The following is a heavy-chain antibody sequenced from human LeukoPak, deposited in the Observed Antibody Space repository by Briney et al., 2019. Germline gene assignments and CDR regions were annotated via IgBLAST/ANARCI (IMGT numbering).Heavy chain of an antibody. CDR1: GFTFSTYA. D-gene: IGHD3-22*01. V-gene: IGHV3-30-3*01. CDR3: ARGMLTSGYYGGYFDY. CDR2: MSFDGGNK. J-gene: IGHJ4*02. Sequence: PGRSLRLSCAASGFTFSTYAMHWGRQAPGKGRGGVAVMSFDGGNKYYADSVKGRFTISRDNSKNTLYLQMNSLRVEDTAVYHCARGMLTSGYYGGYFDYWGQGTLVTVSS.